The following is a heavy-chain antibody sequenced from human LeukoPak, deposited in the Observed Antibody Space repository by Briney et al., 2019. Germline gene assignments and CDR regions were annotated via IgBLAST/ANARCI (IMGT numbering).Heavy chain of an antibody. CDR1: GFSLRTRGMC. D-gene: IGHD1-20*01. CDR3: ARTITGTPGKWFDP. Sequence: SAPALFKPTPTLTLTCTFSGFSLRTRGMCVSWIRQPPGKALEWLARIAWDDDKYYSTSLKTRLTISKDTSKNQVVLTMTNMDPVDTATYYCARTITGTPGKWFDPWGQGTLVTVSS. CDR2: IAWDDDK. V-gene: IGHV2-70*11. J-gene: IGHJ5*02.